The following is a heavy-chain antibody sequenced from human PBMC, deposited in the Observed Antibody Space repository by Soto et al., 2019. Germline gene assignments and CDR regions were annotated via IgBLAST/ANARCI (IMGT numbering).Heavy chain of an antibody. D-gene: IGHD3-9*01. CDR1: GFTFSSYW. V-gene: IGHV3-74*01. J-gene: IGHJ6*02. CDR3: ARGRYFDWLTDLYYYYGMDV. Sequence: GGSLRLSCAASGFTFSSYWIHWVRQAPGKGLVWVSRINSDGSSTSYADSVKGRFTISRDNAKSTLYLQMNSLRAEDTAVYYCARGRYFDWLTDLYYYYGMDVWGQGATVTVSS. CDR2: INSDGSST.